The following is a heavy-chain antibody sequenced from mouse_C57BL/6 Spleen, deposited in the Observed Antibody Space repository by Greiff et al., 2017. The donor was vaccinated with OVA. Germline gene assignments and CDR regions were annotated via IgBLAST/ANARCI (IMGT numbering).Heavy chain of an antibody. CDR1: GYTFTSYW. Sequence: QVQLQQPGAELVMPGASVKLSCKASGYTFTSYWMHWVKQRPGQGLEWIGEIAPSDSYTNYNQKFKGKSTLTVDKSSSTAYMQLSSLTSEDSAVYYCAREDGYPFAYWGQGTLVTVSA. CDR2: IAPSDSYT. CDR3: AREDGYPFAY. V-gene: IGHV1-69*01. J-gene: IGHJ3*01. D-gene: IGHD2-3*01.